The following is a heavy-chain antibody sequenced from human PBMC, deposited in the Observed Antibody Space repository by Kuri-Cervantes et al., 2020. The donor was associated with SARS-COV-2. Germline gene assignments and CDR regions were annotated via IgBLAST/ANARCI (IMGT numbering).Heavy chain of an antibody. D-gene: IGHD3-22*01. J-gene: IGHJ4*02. Sequence: GESLKISCAASGFTFSGHWIHWVRQAPGKGLVWVSRINPDGSYTNNADSVKGRFTLSRDNAKNMLFLQMNSLRAEDTAVYYCARDYYYDSSVHFDYWGQGTLVTVSS. CDR3: ARDYYYDSSVHFDY. CDR2: INPDGSYT. CDR1: GFTFSGHW. V-gene: IGHV3-74*01.